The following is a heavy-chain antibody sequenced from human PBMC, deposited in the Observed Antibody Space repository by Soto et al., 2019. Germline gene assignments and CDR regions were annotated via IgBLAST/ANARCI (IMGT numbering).Heavy chain of an antibody. J-gene: IGHJ6*04. D-gene: IGHD2-15*01. Sequence: GGCLRLSCAASGFTFRSYWMSCSLQALVKRMEWVAHIMQDGSEKYYVYSVKGRFTISRDNAKNSLYLQMNSLRAEDTAVYYCARELMPDCSGGSCARSLYYYYGMDVWGKGNTVTVSS. CDR2: IMQDGSEK. V-gene: IGHV3-7*01. CDR3: ARELMPDCSGGSCARSLYYYYGMDV. CDR1: GFTFRSYW.